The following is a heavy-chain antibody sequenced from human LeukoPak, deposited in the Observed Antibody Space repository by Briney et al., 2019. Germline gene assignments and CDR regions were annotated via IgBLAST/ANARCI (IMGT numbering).Heavy chain of an antibody. J-gene: IGHJ6*03. CDR2: IYYSGST. CDR1: GGSISSYY. V-gene: IGHV4-59*01. D-gene: IGHD4-11*01. CDR3: ARGRVSSSTWYSTYYYYFYMDV. Sequence: SETLSLTCTVSGGSISSYYWSWIRQPPGKGLEWIGYIYYSGSTNYNPSLKCRVTISVDTSKNQFSLKLSSVTAADTAVYFCARGRVSSSTWYSTYYYYFYMDVWGKGTTVTVSS.